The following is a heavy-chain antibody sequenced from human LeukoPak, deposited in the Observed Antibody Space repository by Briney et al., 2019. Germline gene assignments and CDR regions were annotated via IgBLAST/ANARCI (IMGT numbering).Heavy chain of an antibody. V-gene: IGHV3-21*01. J-gene: IGHJ4*02. Sequence: PGGSLRLSCAASGFTFSRYSMNWVRQAPGKGLEWVSSISISSNYIYYTDSVKGRCTISRDNGKNSLYLQMNSLRAEDTAVYFCARPLGYCNTVSCYGALWYWGQGTLVTVSP. CDR2: ISISSNYI. D-gene: IGHD2-2*01. CDR1: GFTFSRYS. CDR3: ARPLGYCNTVSCYGALWY.